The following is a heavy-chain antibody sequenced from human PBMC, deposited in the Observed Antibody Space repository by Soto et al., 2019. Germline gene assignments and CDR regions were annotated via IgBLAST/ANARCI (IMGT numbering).Heavy chain of an antibody. Sequence: SETLSLTCTVSGGSVRSGAYYLTWLRQPPGGGLEWIGYLYYSWTIKYNPSLQSRVSMSIDTSRNHFSLNLASVSAADAAVYFCASALVASVFTYAMAVGGQGTSVTVAS. CDR2: LYYSWTI. J-gene: IGHJ6*02. CDR3: ASALVASVFTYAMAV. D-gene: IGHD5-12*01. CDR1: GGSVRSGAYY. V-gene: IGHV4-61*03.